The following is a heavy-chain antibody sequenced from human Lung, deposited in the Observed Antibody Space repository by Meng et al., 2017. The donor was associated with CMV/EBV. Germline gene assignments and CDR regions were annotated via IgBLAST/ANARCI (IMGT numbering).Heavy chain of an antibody. CDR2: IGDSGRTL. Sequence: GGSLRLXCAASGFTLSSYEMNWVRQAPGKGLEWIAYIGDSGRTLYYADSVKGRFTISSDNAENSLYLQMKSLRVEDTALYYCARDPGWDYSNQPTHYYGMDVWXQGTTVTVSS. D-gene: IGHD4-11*01. CDR3: ARDPGWDYSNQPTHYYGMDV. CDR1: GFTLSSYE. V-gene: IGHV3-48*03. J-gene: IGHJ6*02.